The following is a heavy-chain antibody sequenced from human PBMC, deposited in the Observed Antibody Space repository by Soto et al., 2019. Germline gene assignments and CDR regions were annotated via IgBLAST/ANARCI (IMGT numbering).Heavy chain of an antibody. CDR1: GDSVSSDSAA. D-gene: IGHD6-19*01. CDR2: TYYRSKWYN. CDR3: VRSRVFIAVAGMATYYYYYGMDV. J-gene: IGHJ6*02. Sequence: SQTLSLNCAISGDSVSSDSAAWNWIRQSPSRGLEWLGRTYYRSKWYNDYAVSVNGRITINPDTSKNHFSLQLNSVTPEDTAVYYCVRSRVFIAVAGMATYYYYYGMDVWGQGTTVTVSS. V-gene: IGHV6-1*01.